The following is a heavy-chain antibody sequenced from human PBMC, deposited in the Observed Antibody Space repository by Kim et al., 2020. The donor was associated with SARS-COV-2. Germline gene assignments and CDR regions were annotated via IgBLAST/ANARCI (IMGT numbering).Heavy chain of an antibody. CDR2: ISYDGSNK. CDR1: GFTFSSYA. Sequence: GGSLRLSCAASGFTFSSYAMHWVRQAPGKGLEWVAVISYDGSNKYYADSVKGRFTISRDNSKNTLYLQMNSLRAEDTAVYYCARDGNGGSYYRGRYFQHWGQGTLVTVSS. J-gene: IGHJ1*01. V-gene: IGHV3-30*04. D-gene: IGHD1-26*01. CDR3: ARDGNGGSYYRGRYFQH.